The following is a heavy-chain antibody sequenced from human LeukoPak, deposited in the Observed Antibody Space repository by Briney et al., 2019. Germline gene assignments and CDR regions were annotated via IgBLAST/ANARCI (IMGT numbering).Heavy chain of an antibody. CDR2: IDSGGFT. J-gene: IGHJ3*02. V-gene: IGHV3-66*01. CDR3: ARESYCSSGSCYSGRAFDI. D-gene: IGHD2-15*01. CDR1: RFTVSTNY. Sequence: PGGSLRLSCAASRFTVSTNYMSWVRQAPGKGLEWVSLIDSGGFTYYADSVKGRFTISRDNAKNMLYLQMNSLRAEDTAVYYCARESYCSSGSCYSGRAFDIWGQGTMVTVSS.